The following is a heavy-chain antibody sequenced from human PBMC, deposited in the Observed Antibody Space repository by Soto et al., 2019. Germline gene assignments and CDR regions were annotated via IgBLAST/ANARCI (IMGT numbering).Heavy chain of an antibody. V-gene: IGHV6-1*01. D-gene: IGHD5-12*01. J-gene: IGHJ6*02. CDR1: GDSVSSNSAA. Sequence: SQTLSLTCAISGDSVSSNSAAWNWIRQSPSRGLEWLGRTYYRSKWYNDYAVSVKSRITINPDTSKNQFSLQLNSVTPEDTAVYYCARWRYSGYDLSLAYYYYGMDVWGQGTTVPAP. CDR3: ARWRYSGYDLSLAYYYYGMDV. CDR2: TYYRSKWYN.